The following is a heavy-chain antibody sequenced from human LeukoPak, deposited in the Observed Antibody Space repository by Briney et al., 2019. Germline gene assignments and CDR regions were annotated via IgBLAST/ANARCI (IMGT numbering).Heavy chain of an antibody. Sequence: PGGSLRLSCAVSGFSFNNFWMSWVRQSPGKGLEWVANIKHDGSEKYYADSVKGRFSVSRDNAKNSLYLQMNSLRAEDTAVYYCASNPVRASGSYPIRYFDWYYYYYGMDVWGQGTTVTVSS. CDR2: IKHDGSEK. D-gene: IGHD3-9*01. CDR3: ASNPVRASGSYPIRYFDWYYYYYGMDV. J-gene: IGHJ6*02. V-gene: IGHV3-7*01. CDR1: GFSFNNFW.